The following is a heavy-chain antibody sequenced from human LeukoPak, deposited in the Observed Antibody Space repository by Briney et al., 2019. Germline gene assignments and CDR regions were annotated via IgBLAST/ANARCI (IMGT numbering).Heavy chain of an antibody. V-gene: IGHV3-7*03. CDR1: GFTFSTYW. J-gene: IGHJ4*02. CDR2: IKQDGGEK. CDR3: AKDIRGSTSWYGLDY. D-gene: IGHD6-13*01. Sequence: GGSLRLSCAASGFTFSTYWMSWVRQAPGKGLEWVANIKQDGGEKYYVDSVKGRFTISRDNAKNSLYLQMNSLRPEDTALYYCAKDIRGSTSWYGLDYWGQGTLVTVSS.